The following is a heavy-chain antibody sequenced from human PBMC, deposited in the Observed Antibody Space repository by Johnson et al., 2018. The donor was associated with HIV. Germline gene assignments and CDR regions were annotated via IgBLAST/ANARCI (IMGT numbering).Heavy chain of an antibody. CDR2: IGFDGTNK. Sequence: QVQLVESGGGVVQPGRSLRLSCAASGFIFSSYAIHWVRQAPGKGLQWVAVIGFDGTNKYYADSLKGRFTISRDNSKNTLYLQMNSLRPEDTAVYFCARAYTYGAFDLWGQGTLVTVSS. V-gene: IGHV3-30*04. J-gene: IGHJ3*01. D-gene: IGHD3-16*01. CDR3: ARAYTYGAFDL. CDR1: GFIFSSYA.